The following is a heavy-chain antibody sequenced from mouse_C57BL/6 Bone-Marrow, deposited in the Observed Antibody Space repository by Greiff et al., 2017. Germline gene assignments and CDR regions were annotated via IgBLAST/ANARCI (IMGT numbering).Heavy chain of an antibody. Sequence: QVQLQQSGAELVMPGASVKLSCKASGYTFTSYWMHWVKQRPGQGLEWIGEIDPSDSYTNYNQKFKGKSTVTVDKSSSTAYMQLSSLTSEDSAVYYCARWIYFYFDYWGQGTTLTVSS. D-gene: IGHD2-1*01. CDR1: GYTFTSYW. V-gene: IGHV1-69*01. CDR2: IDPSDSYT. CDR3: ARWIYFYFDY. J-gene: IGHJ2*01.